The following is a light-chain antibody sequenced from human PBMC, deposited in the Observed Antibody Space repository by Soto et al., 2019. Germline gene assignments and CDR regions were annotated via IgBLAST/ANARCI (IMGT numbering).Light chain of an antibody. CDR1: QDISKY. CDR3: QQYDNLPLT. Sequence: DIQMTQSPSSLSASVGDRITITCQASQDISKYLNWYQHKPGKAPKLLIYDASNFETGVPSRFSGSGSGTEFTFTISSLQPEDIVTYYCQQYDNLPLTFGGGTKVDIK. CDR2: DAS. J-gene: IGKJ4*01. V-gene: IGKV1-33*01.